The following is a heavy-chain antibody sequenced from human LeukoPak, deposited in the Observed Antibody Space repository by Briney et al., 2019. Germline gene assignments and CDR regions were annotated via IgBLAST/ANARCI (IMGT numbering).Heavy chain of an antibody. V-gene: IGHV1-69*13. CDR2: ITPMFGTT. CDR3: ARQKADAGYDSPFDL. D-gene: IGHD5-12*01. J-gene: IGHJ4*02. Sequence: ASVKVSCKASGGTFGSYAINWVRQAPGQGLEWMGGITPMFGTTHFAQNFQGRVTITADESTSTVFMEVGSLRSEDRAVYYCARQKADAGYDSPFDLWGQGTLVTVSS. CDR1: GGTFGSYA.